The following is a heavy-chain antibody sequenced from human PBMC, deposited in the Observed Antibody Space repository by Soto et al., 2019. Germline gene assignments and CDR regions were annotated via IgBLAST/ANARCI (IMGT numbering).Heavy chain of an antibody. Sequence: ASVKVSCKASGYTFTSYAISWVRQAPGQGLEWMGWISPYNGDTNYAQELQGRVTMTTDTSTSTAYMDLRSLRSDDTAVYYCARDPGSSWYDYWGQGTLVTVSS. CDR2: ISPYNGDT. V-gene: IGHV1-18*01. D-gene: IGHD6-13*01. CDR1: GYTFTSYA. J-gene: IGHJ4*02. CDR3: ARDPGSSWYDY.